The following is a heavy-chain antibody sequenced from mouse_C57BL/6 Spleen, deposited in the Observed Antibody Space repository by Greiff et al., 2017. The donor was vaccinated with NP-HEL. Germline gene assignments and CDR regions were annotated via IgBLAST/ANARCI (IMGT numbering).Heavy chain of an antibody. V-gene: IGHV1-50*01. CDR1: GYTFTSYW. Sequence: QVKLQQSGAELVKPGASVKLSCKASGYTFTSYWMQWVKQRPGQGLEWIGEINPSASYTNYNQKFKGKATLTVDTAYSTAYMQLSSLTSEDSAVYYCARSLNYYFYYWGKGTTLTVSS. D-gene: IGHD6-2*01. J-gene: IGHJ2*01. CDR2: INPSASYT. CDR3: ARSLNYYFYY.